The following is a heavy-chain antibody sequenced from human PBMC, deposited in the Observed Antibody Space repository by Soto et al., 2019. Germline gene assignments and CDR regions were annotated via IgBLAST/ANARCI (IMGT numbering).Heavy chain of an antibody. J-gene: IGHJ4*02. CDR3: AGEESYGPKRTEY. V-gene: IGHV4-31*03. CDR1: GDSIRSGGYY. CDR2: IYYNGIS. D-gene: IGHD3-16*01. Sequence: QVQLQESGPGLVKPSQTLSLTCTVSGDSIRSGGYYWTWVRQHPGKGLEWIGYIYYNGISSYNPSLNSRVLISVDTSRNQFSLNLTSMTAADTAVYYCAGEESYGPKRTEYWGQVILVTVSS.